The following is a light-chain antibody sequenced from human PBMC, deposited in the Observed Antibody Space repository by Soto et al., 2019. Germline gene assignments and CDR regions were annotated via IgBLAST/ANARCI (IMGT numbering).Light chain of an antibody. Sequence: EIVMTQSPATLSVSPGERATLSCRASQSVSSNLAWYQQKPGQAPRLLISGASTRATGIPARFSGSGSGTEFTLTISSLQSEDFAVYYCQQDNNWWTFGQGTKVEIK. CDR2: GAS. CDR3: QQDNNWWT. J-gene: IGKJ1*01. V-gene: IGKV3-15*01. CDR1: QSVSSN.